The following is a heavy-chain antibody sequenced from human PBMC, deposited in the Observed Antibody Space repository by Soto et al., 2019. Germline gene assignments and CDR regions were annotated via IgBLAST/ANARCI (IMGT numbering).Heavy chain of an antibody. V-gene: IGHV3-23*01. CDR1: GFTFSSYY. Sequence: PXVSLGLSFAASGFTFSSYYMNWVRQAPGKGLEWVSGVSASGSITSYADSAKGRFTISRDNAKNTVFLQMTGLRAEDTAVYFCAKGDCSGGRCYRGFDYWGQGTLVTVYS. J-gene: IGHJ4*02. D-gene: IGHD2-15*01. CDR2: VSASGSIT. CDR3: AKGDCSGGRCYRGFDY.